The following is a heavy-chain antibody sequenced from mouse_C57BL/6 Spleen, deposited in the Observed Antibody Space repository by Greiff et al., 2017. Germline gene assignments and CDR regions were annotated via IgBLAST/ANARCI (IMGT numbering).Heavy chain of an antibody. J-gene: IGHJ3*01. Sequence: QVQLKQPGAELVKPGASVKLSCKASGYTFTSYWMQWVKQRPGQGLEWIGEIDPSDSYTNYNQKFKGKATLTVDTSSSTAYMQRSSLTSEDSAVYYCARGTAYGADWGQGTLVTVSA. D-gene: IGHD3-3*01. CDR1: GYTFTSYW. CDR2: IDPSDSYT. V-gene: IGHV1-50*01. CDR3: ARGTAYGAD.